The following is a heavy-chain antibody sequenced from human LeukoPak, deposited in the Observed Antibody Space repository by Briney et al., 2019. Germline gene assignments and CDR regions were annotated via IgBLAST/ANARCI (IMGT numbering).Heavy chain of an antibody. CDR3: ARDVFGAVGDTAMVYAPLSY. CDR2: INTNTGNP. J-gene: IGHJ4*02. CDR1: GYTFTSYA. Sequence: GASVKVSCKASGYTFTSYAMNWVRQAPGQGLEWMGWINTNTGNPTYAQGFTGRFVFSLDTSVSTAYLQISSPKAEDTAVYYCARDVFGAVGDTAMVYAPLSYWGQGTLVTVSS. V-gene: IGHV7-4-1*02. D-gene: IGHD5-18*01.